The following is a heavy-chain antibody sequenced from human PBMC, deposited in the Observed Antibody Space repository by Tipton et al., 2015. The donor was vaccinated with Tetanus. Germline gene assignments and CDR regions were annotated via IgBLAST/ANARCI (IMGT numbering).Heavy chain of an antibody. D-gene: IGHD1-26*01. J-gene: IGHJ6*02. CDR2: ITYSAST. CDR1: GSSMSSYY. CDR3: ARQNARDVWQQRQWVNYFYGLDV. V-gene: IGHV4-59*01. Sequence: TLSLTCSVSGSSMSSYYWSWIRQTPGERLEWIAYITYSASTKYNPSFRSRVTMSLQASKNEFSLRLSSVTAADTAVYYCARQNARDVWQQRQWVNYFYGLDVWGQGTTVSVSS.